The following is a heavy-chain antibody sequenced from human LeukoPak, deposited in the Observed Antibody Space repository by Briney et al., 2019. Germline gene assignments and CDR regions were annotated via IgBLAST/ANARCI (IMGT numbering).Heavy chain of an antibody. J-gene: IGHJ4*02. CDR2: INTDTGKP. Sequence: GASVNVSCKASGYTFTGYYMHWVRQAPGQGLEWMGWINTDTGKPTYAQGFAGRFVFSLDTSVNTAFLQINSLRAEDTAVYFCARGESSAYYYPGYWGQGTLVTVSP. D-gene: IGHD3-22*01. V-gene: IGHV7-4-1*02. CDR3: ARGESSAYYYPGY. CDR1: GYTFTGYY.